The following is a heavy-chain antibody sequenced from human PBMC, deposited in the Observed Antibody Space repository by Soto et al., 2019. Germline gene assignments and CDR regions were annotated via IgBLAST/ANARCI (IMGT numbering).Heavy chain of an antibody. J-gene: IGHJ4*02. CDR1: GGSISSGDYY. V-gene: IGHV4-30-4*01. Sequence: SETLSLTCTVSGGSISSGDYYWSWIRQPPGKGLEWIGYIYYSGSTYYNPSPKSRVTISVDTSKNQFSLKLSSVTAADTAVYYCARARGARYFDYWGQGTLVTVSS. CDR3: ARARGARYFDY. CDR2: IYYSGST. D-gene: IGHD2-15*01.